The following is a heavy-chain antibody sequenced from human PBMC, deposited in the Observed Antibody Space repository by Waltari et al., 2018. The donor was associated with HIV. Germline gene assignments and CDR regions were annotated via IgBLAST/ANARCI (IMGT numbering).Heavy chain of an antibody. V-gene: IGHV3-74*01. CDR1: GFTFSSYW. CDR3: ATSVESYDFWSGAYYFDY. CDR2: IKTEGSST. Sequence: EVQVVESGGGLVQPGGTLRLSCAASGFTFSSYWMHWVRQVPGKGLAWFSRIKTEGSSTSYADSVEGRCTISRDNAKNTLFLQLYSLRAEDTAVYYCATSVESYDFWSGAYYFDYWGQGTLVTVSS. J-gene: IGHJ4*02. D-gene: IGHD3-3*01.